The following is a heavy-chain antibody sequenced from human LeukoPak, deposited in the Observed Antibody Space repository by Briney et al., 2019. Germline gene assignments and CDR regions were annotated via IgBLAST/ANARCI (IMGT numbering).Heavy chain of an antibody. CDR1: GFTFSSYA. CDR2: ISYDGSNK. CDR3: ARDSHYDYVWGSYRPQHFDY. J-gene: IGHJ4*02. V-gene: IGHV3-30-3*01. Sequence: GGSLRLSCAASGFTFSSYAMHRVRQAPGKGLEWVAVISYDGSNKYYADSVKGRFTISRDNSKNTLYLQMNSLRAEDTAVYYCARDSHYDYVWGSYRPQHFDYWGQGTLVTVSS. D-gene: IGHD3-16*02.